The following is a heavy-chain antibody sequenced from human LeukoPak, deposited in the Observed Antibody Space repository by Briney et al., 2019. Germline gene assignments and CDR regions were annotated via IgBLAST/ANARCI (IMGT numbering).Heavy chain of an antibody. CDR3: AREYDSSGYYYFDY. V-gene: IGHV4-59*01. D-gene: IGHD3-22*01. Sequence: SETLSLTCTVSGGSISSYYWSWIRQPPGKGLEWIGYIHYSGSTNYNPSLKSRVTISVDTSKNQFSLKLSSVTAADTAVYYCAREYDSSGYYYFDYWGQGTLVTVSS. CDR2: IHYSGST. CDR1: GGSISSYY. J-gene: IGHJ4*02.